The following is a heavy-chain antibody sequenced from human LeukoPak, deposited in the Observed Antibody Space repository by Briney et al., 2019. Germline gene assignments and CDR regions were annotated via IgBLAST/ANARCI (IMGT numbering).Heavy chain of an antibody. CDR2: INHSGST. J-gene: IGHJ4*02. CDR3: ARDGYYYDSSAVFDY. Sequence: SETLSLTCAVHGGSFSGYYWSWIRQPPGKGLEWIGEINHSGSTNYNPSLKSRVTISIDTSKNQFSLELSSVTAADTAVYYCARDGYYYDSSAVFDYWGQGTLVTVSS. V-gene: IGHV4-34*01. CDR1: GGSFSGYY. D-gene: IGHD3-22*01.